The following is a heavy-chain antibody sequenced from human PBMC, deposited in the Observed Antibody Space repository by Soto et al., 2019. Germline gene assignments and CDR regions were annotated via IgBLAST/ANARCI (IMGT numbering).Heavy chain of an antibody. V-gene: IGHV3-30*03. J-gene: IGHJ4*02. CDR3: VSAPPVPALLRFDY. CDR1: GFNVSGNG. CDR2: ISYDGSHK. D-gene: IGHD2-2*01. Sequence: QVQLAESGGGVVQPGRSLRLSCAASGFNVSGNGMFWVRQAPGEGLEWVAIISYDGSHKYYGDSVKGRFTISRDSSRNTLFLQMNSLRPEDTAVYYCVSAPPVPALLRFDYWGQGTLVTVSS.